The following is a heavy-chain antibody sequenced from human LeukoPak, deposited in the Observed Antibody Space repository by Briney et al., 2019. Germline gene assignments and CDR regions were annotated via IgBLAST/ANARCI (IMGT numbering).Heavy chain of an antibody. CDR3: PREWADYYESSGYYPSTRYFDY. Sequence: GGSLRLSCAASGFTVSGNYMSWVRQAPGKGLEWVSVIYSGGSAYYADSVKGRFTISRDNPKNTLNLQVNSLRAEDTAVYYCPREWADYYESSGYYPSTRYFDYWGQGTLVTVSS. D-gene: IGHD3-22*01. CDR2: IYSGGSA. V-gene: IGHV3-53*01. CDR1: GFTVSGNY. J-gene: IGHJ4*02.